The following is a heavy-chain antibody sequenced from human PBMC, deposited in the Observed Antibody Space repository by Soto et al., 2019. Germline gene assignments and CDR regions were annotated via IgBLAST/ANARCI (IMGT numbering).Heavy chain of an antibody. J-gene: IGHJ4*02. CDR3: ARHEGGAAADRPLDY. CDR1: GGSVRSSSYY. V-gene: IGHV4-39*01. D-gene: IGHD6-13*01. CDR2: IYYSGRT. Sequence: QLRLQESGPGLLKSSETLSHTCTVSGGSVRSSSYYWGWIRQPPGKGLEWIASIYYSGRTHNNPALKSRVTMSIDTYTNQFSLKMNSVTAADTAVYYCARHEGGAAADRPLDYWGQGTLVTVSS.